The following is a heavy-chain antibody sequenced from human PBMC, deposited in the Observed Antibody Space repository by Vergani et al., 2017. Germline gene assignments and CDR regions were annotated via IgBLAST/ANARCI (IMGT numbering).Heavy chain of an antibody. D-gene: IGHD2-15*01. CDR2: ISGSGGST. V-gene: IGHV3-23*01. Sequence: EVQLLESGGGLVQPGGSLRLSCAASGFTFSSYAMSWVRQAPGKGLEWVSAISGSGGSTYYADSVKGRFTISRDNSKNTLYLQMNSLRAEDTAVYYCAKGYCSGGSCYSPVDYWGQGTLVTVSS. CDR3: AKGYCSGGSCYSPVDY. J-gene: IGHJ4*02. CDR1: GFTFSSYA.